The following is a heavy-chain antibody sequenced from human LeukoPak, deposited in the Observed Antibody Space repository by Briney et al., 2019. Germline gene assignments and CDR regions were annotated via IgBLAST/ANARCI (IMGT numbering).Heavy chain of an antibody. CDR3: ARYGVGRGWYYAFDI. J-gene: IGHJ3*02. CDR1: GFTVSSNY. Sequence: GGSLRLSCAASGFTVSSNYMSWVRQAPGKGLEWVSIIYSGGSTYYADSVKGRFTISRHNSKNTLCLQMNSLRAEDTAMYYCARYGVGRGWYYAFDIWGQGTMVTVSS. CDR2: IYSGGST. V-gene: IGHV3-53*04. D-gene: IGHD6-19*01.